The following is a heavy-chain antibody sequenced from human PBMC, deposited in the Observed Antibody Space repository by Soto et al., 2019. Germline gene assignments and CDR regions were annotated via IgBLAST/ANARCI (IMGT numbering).Heavy chain of an antibody. D-gene: IGHD4-17*01. J-gene: IGHJ4*02. V-gene: IGHV3-21*01. CDR3: ARDYDYGDYVFDY. CDR2: ISSSSSYI. CDR1: GFTFSSYS. Sequence: EVQLVESGGGLVKPGGSLRLSCAASGFTFSSYSMNWVRQAPGKGLEWVSSISSSSSYIYYADSVKGRFTISRDNAKNSLYLQMNSLRAEDTAVYYCARDYDYGDYVFDYWGQGTLVTVSS.